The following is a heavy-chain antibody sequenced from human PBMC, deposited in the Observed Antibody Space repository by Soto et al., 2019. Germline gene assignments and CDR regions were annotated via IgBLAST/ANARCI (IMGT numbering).Heavy chain of an antibody. Sequence: GGSLRLSCAASGFTFSSYGMHWVRQAPGKGLEWVAVISYDGSNKYYADSVKGRFTISRDNSKNTLYLQMNSLRAEDTAVYYCAKDLGSGWPYYFDYWGQGTLVTVSS. CDR1: GFTFSSYG. CDR3: AKDLGSGWPYYFDY. J-gene: IGHJ4*02. D-gene: IGHD6-19*01. CDR2: ISYDGSNK. V-gene: IGHV3-30*18.